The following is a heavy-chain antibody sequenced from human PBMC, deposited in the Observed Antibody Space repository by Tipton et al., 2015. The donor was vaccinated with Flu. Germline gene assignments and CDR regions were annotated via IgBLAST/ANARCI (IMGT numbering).Heavy chain of an antibody. CDR3: ARLTFRTTVTTRGGDY. D-gene: IGHD4-17*01. V-gene: IGHV3-7*01. Sequence: SGFRFNTFWMNWVRQAPGKGLEWVAIIKQDASEKLYVDSVEGRFTISRDNAKSSLSLQMTSLRAEDTAIYYCARLTFRTTVTTRGGDYWGQGTLVTVSS. CDR1: GFRFNTFW. J-gene: IGHJ4*02. CDR2: IKQDASEK.